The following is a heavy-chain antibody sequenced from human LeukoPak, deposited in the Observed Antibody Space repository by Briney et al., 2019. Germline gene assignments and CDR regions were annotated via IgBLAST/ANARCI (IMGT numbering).Heavy chain of an antibody. Sequence: ASVKVSCKASGYTFTTYGINWVRQAPGQGLEWMGLINTNTGNPTYVQGFTGRFVFSLDTSVSTAYLQINSLKAEDSAMYYCARAVRSSRPRTPGMDVWGQGTTVTVSS. CDR3: ARAVRSSRPRTPGMDV. CDR1: GYTFTTYG. CDR2: INTNTGNP. D-gene: IGHD4-11*01. V-gene: IGHV7-4-1*02. J-gene: IGHJ6*02.